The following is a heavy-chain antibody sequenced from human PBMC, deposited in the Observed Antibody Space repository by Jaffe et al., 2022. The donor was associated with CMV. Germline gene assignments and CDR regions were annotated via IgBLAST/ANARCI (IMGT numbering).Heavy chain of an antibody. Sequence: EVQLVQSGAEVKKPGESLKISCKGSGYSFTSYWIGWVRQMPGKGLEWMGIIYPGDSDTRYSPSFQGQVTISADKSISTAYLQWSSLKASDTAMYYCARHDTAMVLGYYYYYMDVWGKGTTVTVSS. CDR1: GYSFTSYW. CDR3: ARHDTAMVLGYYYYYMDV. J-gene: IGHJ6*03. D-gene: IGHD5-18*01. CDR2: IYPGDSDT. V-gene: IGHV5-51*01.